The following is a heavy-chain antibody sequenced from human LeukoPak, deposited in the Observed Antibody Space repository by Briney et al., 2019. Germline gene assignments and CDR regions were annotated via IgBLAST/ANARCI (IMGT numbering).Heavy chain of an antibody. CDR1: GYTFTSYD. D-gene: IGHD6-6*01. CDR3: ARARIAARPLDY. Sequence: ASVKVSCKASGYTFTSYDINWVRQATGQGLEWMGWMNPNSGNTGYAQKFQGRVTITRNTSISTAYMELSSLRSEDTAVYYCARARIAARPLDYWAQGTLVTVSS. CDR2: MNPNSGNT. V-gene: IGHV1-8*03. J-gene: IGHJ4*02.